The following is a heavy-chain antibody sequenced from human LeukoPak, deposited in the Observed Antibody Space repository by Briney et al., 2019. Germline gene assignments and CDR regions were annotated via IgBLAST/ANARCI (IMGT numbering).Heavy chain of an antibody. V-gene: IGHV4-59*12. J-gene: IGHJ1*01. CDR2: IHYSGST. CDR3: VRDDVYYYDSSGYPH. CDR1: GASISSYY. D-gene: IGHD3-22*01. Sequence: SETLSLTCTVSGASISSYYWDWIRQPPGKGPEWIGYIHYSGSTSYNPSLKSRVTISLDTPKYQFSLKLSSVTAADTAVYYCVRDDVYYYDSSGYPHWGQGTLVTVSS.